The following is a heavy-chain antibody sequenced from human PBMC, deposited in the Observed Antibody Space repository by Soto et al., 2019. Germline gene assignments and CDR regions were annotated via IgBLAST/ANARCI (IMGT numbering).Heavy chain of an antibody. CDR1: GGSISSYY. V-gene: IGHV4-59*13. CDR2: IYYSGST. Sequence: PSETLSLTCTVSGGSISSYYCSWIRQRPGKGKERIGYIYYSGSTNYNPSPKRRVTISVATYKNQIYLKLSSATAADTAVYYCTSVCGYAFDYWGRGTQVTVSS. CDR3: TSVCGYAFDY. D-gene: IGHD3-16*01. J-gene: IGHJ4*02.